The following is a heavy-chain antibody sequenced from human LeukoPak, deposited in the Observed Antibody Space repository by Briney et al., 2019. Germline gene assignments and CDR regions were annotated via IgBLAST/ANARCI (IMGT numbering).Heavy chain of an antibody. CDR3: ARGLALRYFDWLLYGYFDY. CDR1: GGSFSGYY. CDR2: INHSGST. D-gene: IGHD3-9*01. Sequence: SETLSLTCAVYGGSFSGYYWSWIRQPPGKRLELIGEINHSGSTNYNPSLKSRVTISVDTSKNQFSLKLSSVTAADTAVYYCARGLALRYFDWLLYGYFDYWGQGTLVTVSS. J-gene: IGHJ4*02. V-gene: IGHV4-34*01.